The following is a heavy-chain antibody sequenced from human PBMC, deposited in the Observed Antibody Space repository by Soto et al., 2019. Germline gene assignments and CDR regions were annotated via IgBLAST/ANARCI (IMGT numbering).Heavy chain of an antibody. J-gene: IGHJ3*02. D-gene: IGHD3-22*01. CDR2: IYPGDSDT. CDR1: GYSFTSYW. CDR3: ARSRYYYDSSGYYYDHAFDI. Sequence: GESLKISCKGSGYSFTSYWIGWVRQMPGKGLEWMGIIYPGDSDTRYSPSFQGQVTISADKSISTAYLQWSSLKASDTAMYYCARSRYYYDSSGYYYDHAFDIWRQGTMVTVSS. V-gene: IGHV5-51*01.